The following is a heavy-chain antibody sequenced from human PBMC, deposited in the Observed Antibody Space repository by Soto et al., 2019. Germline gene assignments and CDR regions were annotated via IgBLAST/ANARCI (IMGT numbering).Heavy chain of an antibody. CDR3: ARSAGWYAVHS. Sequence: QVQLQESGPGLVKPSGTLSLTCAVSGDSVSSPYWWCWVRQPPGKGLEWIGEVFHTGTTSYNPSLRGRVTISMDKSNNQFSLDLSSVTAADTAVYYCARSAGWYAVHSWGPGTLVVVSS. V-gene: IGHV4-4*02. CDR1: GDSVSSPYW. D-gene: IGHD6-19*01. J-gene: IGHJ4*02. CDR2: VFHTGTT.